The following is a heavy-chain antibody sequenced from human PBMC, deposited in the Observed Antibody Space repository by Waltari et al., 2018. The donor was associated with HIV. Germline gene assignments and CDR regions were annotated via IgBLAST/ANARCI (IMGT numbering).Heavy chain of an antibody. CDR2: INHSGRT. J-gene: IGHJ4*02. CDR1: GGSFSCYY. CDR3: ARGMLYALSYYFDY. Sequence: QVQLQQWGAGLLKPSETLSLTCAVYGGSFSCYYWSWIRHPPGKGLEWIGEINHSGRTNYNPSPKSRYTISVDTSKNQVSPKLSSVTAADTAVYYCARGMLYALSYYFDYWGQGTLVTVSS. D-gene: IGHD2-8*01. V-gene: IGHV4-34*01.